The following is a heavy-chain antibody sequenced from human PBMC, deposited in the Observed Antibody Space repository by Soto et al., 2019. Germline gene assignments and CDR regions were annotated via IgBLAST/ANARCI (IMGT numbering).Heavy chain of an antibody. CDR3: ARDVDADFRTDFDY. CDR2: INAGNGNA. CDR1: GYTFTSYA. J-gene: IGHJ4*02. V-gene: IGHV1-3*01. Sequence: ASVTVSCKASGYTFTSYAMHWVRQAPGQRLEWMGWINAGNGNAKYSQKFQGRVTITRDTSASTAYMELSSLRAEDTALYYCARDVDADFRTDFDYWGRGTLVTVSS. D-gene: IGHD4-17*01.